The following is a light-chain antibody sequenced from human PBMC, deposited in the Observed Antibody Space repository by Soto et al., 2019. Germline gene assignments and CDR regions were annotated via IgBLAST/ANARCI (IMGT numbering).Light chain of an antibody. Sequence: HSALTQPASVSGSPGQSITMSCTGSSSDVGSYNLVSWYQQHPGKAPKLMIYEGTNRPSGVSNRFSGSKSGNTASLTISGLQAEDEAHYYCSSYAGRVVFGGGTKLTVL. CDR1: SSDVGSYNL. V-gene: IGLV2-23*01. J-gene: IGLJ2*01. CDR2: EGT. CDR3: SSYAGRVV.